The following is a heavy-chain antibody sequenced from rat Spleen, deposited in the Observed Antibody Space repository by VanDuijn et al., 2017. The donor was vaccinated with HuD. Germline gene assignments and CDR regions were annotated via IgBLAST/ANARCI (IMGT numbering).Heavy chain of an antibody. CDR3: AKTTVAYYYVMDA. J-gene: IGHJ4*01. V-gene: IGHV3-3*01. D-gene: IGHD1-3*01. CDR2: INSAGST. CDR1: AYSITSSYR. Sequence: EVQLQESGPGLVKPSQSLSLTCSVTAYSITSSYRWNWIRKFPGNKLEWMGYINSAGSTNYNPSLKSRISITRDTSKNQFFLQVNSLTTEDTATYYCAKTTVAYYYVMDAWGQGASVTVSS.